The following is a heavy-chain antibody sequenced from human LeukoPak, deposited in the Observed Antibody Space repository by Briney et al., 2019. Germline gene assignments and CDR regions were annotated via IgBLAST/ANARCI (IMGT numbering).Heavy chain of an antibody. CDR2: ISPSSTYI. CDR1: GFTFINYS. V-gene: IGHV3-21*01. CDR3: ARESSGWYYDALDI. Sequence: GGSLRLSCAASGFTFINYSMNWVRQAPGKGLEWVPSISPSSTYIYYADSVKGRFTISRDNAKNSLYLQMNSLRAEDTAVYYCARESSGWYYDALDIWGQGTMVTVSS. J-gene: IGHJ3*02. D-gene: IGHD6-19*01.